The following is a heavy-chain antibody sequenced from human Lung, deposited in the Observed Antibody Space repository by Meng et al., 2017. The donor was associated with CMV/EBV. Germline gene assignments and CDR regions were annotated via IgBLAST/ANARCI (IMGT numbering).Heavy chain of an antibody. V-gene: IGHV3-23*03. J-gene: IGHJ4*02. D-gene: IGHD2-2*01. CDR2: IYYDIDSK. CDR3: AKNKWFGKDCSTTRCPFDC. Sequence: GESXKISCAASGFPFSSFAMDWVRQAPGKGLEWVSLIYYDIDSKDYADSVKGRFTISRDNSKNKLYLQMNSLRTEDTAVYFCAKNKWFGKDCSTTRCPFDCWGQGTLVTVSS. CDR1: GFPFSSFA.